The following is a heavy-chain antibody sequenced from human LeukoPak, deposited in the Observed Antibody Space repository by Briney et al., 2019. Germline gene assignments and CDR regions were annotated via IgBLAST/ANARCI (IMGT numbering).Heavy chain of an antibody. CDR2: NYPGDSDT. J-gene: IGHJ4*02. CDR1: GYSFTSYW. D-gene: IGHD5-24*01. Sequence: NRVESLKISCKGSGYSFTSYWIGRVPPMPGEGLGWMGINYPGDSDTRYSPSFQGQVTISTDKSIRTAYLQWSSLTASDTAMYYCAIWSGYRRGLGYWGQGTLVTVSS. V-gene: IGHV5-51*01. CDR3: AIWSGYRRGLGY.